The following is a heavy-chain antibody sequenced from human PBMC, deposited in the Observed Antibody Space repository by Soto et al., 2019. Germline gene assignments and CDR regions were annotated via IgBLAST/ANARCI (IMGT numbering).Heavy chain of an antibody. V-gene: IGHV1-69*02. Sequence: QVQLVQSGAEVKKPGSSVKVSCKASGGTFSSYTISWVRQAPGQGLEWMGRIIPILGIANYAQKFQGRVTITXXKXTXXAYMELSSLRSEDTAVYYCASPRAMRGDYYYGMDVWGQGTTVTVSS. CDR1: GGTFSSYT. CDR3: ASPRAMRGDYYYGMDV. D-gene: IGHD2-2*01. J-gene: IGHJ6*02. CDR2: IIPILGIA.